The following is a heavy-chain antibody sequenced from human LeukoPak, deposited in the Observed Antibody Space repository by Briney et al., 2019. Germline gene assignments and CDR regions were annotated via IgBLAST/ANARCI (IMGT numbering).Heavy chain of an antibody. Sequence: GGSLKLSCAASGFTLSGAAMHWVRQASGKGLEWLGRIRSKADSYTTAYAASVKGRFTVSRDDSKNTAYLQMNSLKTEDTAVYYCGAAAAGDYFDLWGRGTLVTVSS. CDR1: GFTLSGAA. D-gene: IGHD6-25*01. CDR3: GAAAAGDYFDL. V-gene: IGHV3-73*01. J-gene: IGHJ2*01. CDR2: IRSKADSYTT.